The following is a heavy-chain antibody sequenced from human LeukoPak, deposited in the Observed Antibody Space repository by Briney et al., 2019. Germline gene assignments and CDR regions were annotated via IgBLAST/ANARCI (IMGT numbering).Heavy chain of an antibody. Sequence: GGSLRLSCAASGFTFSNFAMSWVRQAPGKGLEWVSPISDGGGSTNYADSVKGRFTISRDNSKNTLYLQMNSLRAEDTAVYYCAKHPYSSGPGIDFDYWGQGTLVTVSS. CDR3: AKHPYSSGPGIDFDY. D-gene: IGHD6-19*01. V-gene: IGHV3-23*01. CDR1: GFTFSNFA. J-gene: IGHJ4*02. CDR2: ISDGGGST.